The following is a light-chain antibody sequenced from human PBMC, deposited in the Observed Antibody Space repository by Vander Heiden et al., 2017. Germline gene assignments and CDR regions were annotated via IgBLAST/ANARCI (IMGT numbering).Light chain of an antibody. Sequence: QSALTQPAPVSGSPGQSTTISCTGTSSDVGSYNLASWYQQHPGKAPKLMIYEVSKRPSGVSNRFSGSKSGNTASLTISGLQAEDEADYYCCSYAGSSTLVFGGGTKLTVL. CDR3: CSYAGSSTLV. J-gene: IGLJ2*01. V-gene: IGLV2-23*02. CDR1: SSDVGSYNL. CDR2: EVS.